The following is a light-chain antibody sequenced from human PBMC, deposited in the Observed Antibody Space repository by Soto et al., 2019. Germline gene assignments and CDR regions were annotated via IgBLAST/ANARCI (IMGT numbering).Light chain of an antibody. V-gene: IGKV3-20*01. Sequence: EIVLTQSPGTLSLSPGERATLSCRASQRVSSSYVAWYQQKPGQAPRLLIYGASSRATGIPDRFSGSGSGTDFTLTISRLEPEDCAVYYCQHYGSSLWTFGQGTKVEIK. CDR1: QRVSSSY. CDR2: GAS. J-gene: IGKJ1*01. CDR3: QHYGSSLWT.